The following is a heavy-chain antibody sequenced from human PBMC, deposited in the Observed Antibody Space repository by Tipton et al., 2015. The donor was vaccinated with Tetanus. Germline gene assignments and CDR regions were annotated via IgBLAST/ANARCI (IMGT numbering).Heavy chain of an antibody. CDR1: GGSISSYY. CDR2: IYYSGST. CDR3: ARRIVGAAGHDYYYYGMDV. V-gene: IGHV4-59*08. J-gene: IGHJ6*02. D-gene: IGHD6-13*01. Sequence: LRLSCTVSGGSISSYYWSWIRQPPGKGLEWIGYIYYSGSTNYNPSLKSRVTISVDTSKNQFSLKLSSVTAADTAVYYCARRIVGAAGHDYYYYGMDVWGQGTTVTVSS.